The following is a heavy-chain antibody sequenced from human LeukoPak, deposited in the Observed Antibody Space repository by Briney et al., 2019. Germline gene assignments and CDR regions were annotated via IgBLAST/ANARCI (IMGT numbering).Heavy chain of an antibody. CDR1: GFTFSSYW. V-gene: IGHV3-7*01. D-gene: IGHD1-26*01. Sequence: GGSLRLSCAASGFTFSSYWMTWVRQAPGKGLEWVANIKQDGNEKYYVDSVKGRFTISRDNAKNTLYLQMNSLRAEDTAVYYCARGATYAYYQDYWGQGTLVTVSS. CDR2: IKQDGNEK. J-gene: IGHJ4*02. CDR3: ARGATYAYYQDY.